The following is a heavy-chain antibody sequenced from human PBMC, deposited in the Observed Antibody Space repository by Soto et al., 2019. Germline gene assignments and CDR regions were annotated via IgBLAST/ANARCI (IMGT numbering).Heavy chain of an antibody. D-gene: IGHD5-12*01. Sequence: PGGSLRLSCAASGFTFSSYAMSWVRQAPGKGLEWVSSISSSSSYIYYADSVKGRFTISRDNAKNSLYLQMNSLRAEDTAVYYCARTRYSGYSRRPFDYWGQGTLVTVSS. J-gene: IGHJ4*02. CDR2: ISSSSSYI. CDR3: ARTRYSGYSRRPFDY. CDR1: GFTFSSYA. V-gene: IGHV3-21*01.